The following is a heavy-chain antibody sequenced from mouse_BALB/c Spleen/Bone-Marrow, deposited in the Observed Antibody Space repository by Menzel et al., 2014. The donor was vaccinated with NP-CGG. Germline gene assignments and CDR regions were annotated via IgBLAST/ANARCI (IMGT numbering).Heavy chain of an antibody. V-gene: IGHV14-3*02. CDR2: IDPANGNT. CDR1: GFNIKDTY. Sequence: EVQLQQSGAELVKPGASVKLSCTASGFNIKDTYMHWVKQRPEQGLEWIGRIDPANGNTKYDPKFQGKATITADTSSNTAYLQLISLTSDDTAVYYCAKYGGLRYAMDYWGQGTSITVST. CDR3: AKYGGLRYAMDY. J-gene: IGHJ4*01. D-gene: IGHD2-4*01.